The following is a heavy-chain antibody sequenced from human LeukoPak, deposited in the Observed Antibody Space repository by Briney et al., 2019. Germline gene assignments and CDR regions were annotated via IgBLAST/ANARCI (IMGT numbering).Heavy chain of an antibody. CDR3: ARNYNGMSN. J-gene: IGHJ4*02. CDR2: INNDGRSA. V-gene: IGHV3-74*01. Sequence: PGGSLRLSCAASGLTFSNYGMMWVRQAPGKGLVWVSYINNDGRSATYADSVKGRFTISRDNAKNTLYLQMNSLKAEDSAMYYCARNYNGMSNWGQGTLVTVSS. CDR1: GLTFSNYG. D-gene: IGHD1-26*01.